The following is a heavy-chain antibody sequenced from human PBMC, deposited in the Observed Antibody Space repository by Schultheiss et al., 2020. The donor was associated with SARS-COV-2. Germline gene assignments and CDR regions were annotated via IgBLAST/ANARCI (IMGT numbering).Heavy chain of an antibody. CDR1: GGTFSSYA. J-gene: IGHJ4*02. Sequence: SVKVSCKASGGTFSSYAISWVRQAPGQGLEWMGGIIPIFGTANYAQKFQGRVTITADKSTSTAYMELSSLRSEDTAVYYCARDRGRITMVRGVIADYWGQGTLVTVSS. CDR2: IIPIFGTA. CDR3: ARDRGRITMVRGVIADY. V-gene: IGHV1-69*06. D-gene: IGHD3-10*01.